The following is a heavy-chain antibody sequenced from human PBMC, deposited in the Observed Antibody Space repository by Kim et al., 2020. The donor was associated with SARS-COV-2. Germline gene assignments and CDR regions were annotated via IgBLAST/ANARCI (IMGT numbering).Heavy chain of an antibody. CDR3: ATQGRGEYSSSLSPVAFDI. D-gene: IGHD6-6*01. J-gene: IGHJ3*02. V-gene: IGHV4-31*03. CDR1: GGSISSGGYY. CDR2: IYYSGST. Sequence: SETLSLTCTVSGGSISSGGYYWSWIRQHPGKGLEWIGYIYYSGSTYYNPSLKSRVTISVDTSKNQFSLKLSSVTAADTAVYYCATQGRGEYSSSLSPVAFDIWGQGTMVTVSS.